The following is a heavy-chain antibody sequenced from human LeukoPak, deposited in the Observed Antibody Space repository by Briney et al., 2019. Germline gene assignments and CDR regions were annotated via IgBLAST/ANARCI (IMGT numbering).Heavy chain of an antibody. Sequence: VASVKVSCKASGGTFSSYAISWVRQAPGQGLEWMGGIIPIFGTANYAQKFQGRVTITADESTSTAYMELSSLRSEDTAVYYCATAHSSGWYRPYYFDYWGQGTLVTVSS. CDR2: IIPIFGTA. CDR3: ATAHSSGWYRPYYFDY. CDR1: GGTFSSYA. V-gene: IGHV1-69*13. J-gene: IGHJ4*02. D-gene: IGHD6-19*01.